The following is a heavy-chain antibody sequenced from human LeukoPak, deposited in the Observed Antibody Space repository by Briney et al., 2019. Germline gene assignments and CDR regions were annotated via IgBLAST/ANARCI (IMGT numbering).Heavy chain of an antibody. Sequence: GASVKVSCKASGYTFTGYYMHWVRQASGQGLEWMGWINPNSGGTNYAQKFQGRVTMTRDTSISTAYMELSRLRSDDTAVYYCASSGITIFGVVENYYYYGMDVWGQGTTVTVTS. CDR2: INPNSGGT. CDR3: ASSGITIFGVVENYYYYGMDV. CDR1: GYTFTGYY. J-gene: IGHJ6*02. D-gene: IGHD3-3*01. V-gene: IGHV1-2*02.